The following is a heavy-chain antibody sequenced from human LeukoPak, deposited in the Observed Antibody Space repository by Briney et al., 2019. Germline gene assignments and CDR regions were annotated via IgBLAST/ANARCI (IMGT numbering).Heavy chain of an antibody. CDR2: IYYSGST. V-gene: IGHV4-31*03. CDR1: GGSISSDNYY. Sequence: KTSETLSLTCTVSGGSISSDNYYWGWVRQPPGKGLEWIGYIYYSGSTYYNPSLKSRVTISVDTSKNQFSLKLSSVTAADTAVYYCARDRRLTQDSSGWYEAVGDAFDIWGQGTMVTVSS. D-gene: IGHD6-19*01. J-gene: IGHJ3*02. CDR3: ARDRRLTQDSSGWYEAVGDAFDI.